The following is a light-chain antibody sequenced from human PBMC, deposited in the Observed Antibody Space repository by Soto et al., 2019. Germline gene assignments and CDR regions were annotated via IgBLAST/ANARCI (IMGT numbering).Light chain of an antibody. CDR3: QSYDGSLSALYV. CDR1: SSNIGAGYD. V-gene: IGLV1-40*01. Sequence: VLTQPPSVSGAPGQRVTISCTGSSSNIGAGYDVHWYQQLPGTAPKLLIYGNSNRPSGVPDRFSGSKSGTSASLAITGLQAEDEADYYCQSYDGSLSALYVFGTGTKVTVL. J-gene: IGLJ1*01. CDR2: GNS.